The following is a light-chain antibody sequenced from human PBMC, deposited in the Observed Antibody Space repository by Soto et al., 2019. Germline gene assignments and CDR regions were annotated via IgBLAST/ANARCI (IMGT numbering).Light chain of an antibody. V-gene: IGKV3-15*01. Sequence: EIVMTQSPATLSVSPGERAILSCRASQRVSSNLAWYQQKPGQVPRLLIYGASTRAPGIPARFSGSGSGTEFSLTISSLQSEDSAVYYCQQYKNWLALTFGGGTKVGIK. CDR1: QRVSSN. J-gene: IGKJ4*01. CDR3: QQYKNWLALT. CDR2: GAS.